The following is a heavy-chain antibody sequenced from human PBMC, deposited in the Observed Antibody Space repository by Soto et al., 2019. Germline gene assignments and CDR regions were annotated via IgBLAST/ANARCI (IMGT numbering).Heavy chain of an antibody. Sequence: GGSLRLSCAASGFTFRNYWMHWVRQAPGKGLVWVSTITDTGGDTKYSDSVRGRFTMSRDNSKKTLYLQMNNLRVEDSALYYCARGSTDSYPGSRIFDFWGRGTLVTVFS. CDR3: ARGSTDSYPGSRIFDF. V-gene: IGHV3-23*01. D-gene: IGHD3-10*01. CDR2: ITDTGGDT. CDR1: GFTFRNYW. J-gene: IGHJ4*02.